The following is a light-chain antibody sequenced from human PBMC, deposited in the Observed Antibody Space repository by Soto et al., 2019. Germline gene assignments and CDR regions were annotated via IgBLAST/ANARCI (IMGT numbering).Light chain of an antibody. J-gene: IGLJ1*01. CDR1: SSNIGGNS. CDR2: DDN. Sequence: QSVLTQPPSVSAAPGQKVTISCSGSSSNIGGNSVSWYQQLPGTAPKLLTYDDNKRSSGIPDRFSGSKSGTSATLGITGFQTGDEADYYCGSWDSSLSAYVFGTGTKV. CDR3: GSWDSSLSAYV. V-gene: IGLV1-51*01.